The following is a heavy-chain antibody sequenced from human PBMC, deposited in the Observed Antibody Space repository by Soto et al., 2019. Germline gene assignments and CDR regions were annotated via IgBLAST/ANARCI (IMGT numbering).Heavy chain of an antibody. Sequence: SETLSLTCTVSGGSISSYYWSWIRQPAGKGLEWIGRIYTSGSTNYNPSLKSRVTMSVDTSKNQFSLKLSSVTAADTAVYYCARDSYYDSSGTPSAFYYYYGMDVWAKGPRSP. V-gene: IGHV4-4*07. CDR3: ARDSYYDSSGTPSAFYYYYGMDV. CDR1: GGSISSYY. CDR2: IYTSGST. J-gene: IGHJ6*02. D-gene: IGHD3-22*01.